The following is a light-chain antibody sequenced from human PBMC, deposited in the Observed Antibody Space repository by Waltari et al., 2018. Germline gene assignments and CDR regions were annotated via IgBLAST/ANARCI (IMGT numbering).Light chain of an antibody. Sequence: EIVLTQSPGTLSLSPGERVTLSCRASQTVANTYLAWYQHQPGQAPRLRVYGASSRAPGIPDRFSGSGSGTDFTLTINSLEPEDVAVYYCQKYGSSPPWAFGQGTKVEIK. V-gene: IGKV3-20*01. CDR1: QTVANTY. CDR2: GAS. CDR3: QKYGSSPPWA. J-gene: IGKJ1*01.